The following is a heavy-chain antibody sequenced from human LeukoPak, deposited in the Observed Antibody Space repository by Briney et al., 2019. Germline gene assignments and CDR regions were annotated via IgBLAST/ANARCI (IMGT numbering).Heavy chain of an antibody. V-gene: IGHV1-46*03. D-gene: IGHD4-11*01. CDR1: GYTFTSSY. Sequence: ASVKVSCKASGYTFTSSYMHWVRQAPGQGLEWLGIINPSGGSTSYAQKFQGRVTMTRDTSTSTVYMELSSLRSEDTAVYYCARYSNYVNYFDYWGQGTLVTVSS. CDR2: INPSGGST. J-gene: IGHJ4*02. CDR3: ARYSNYVNYFDY.